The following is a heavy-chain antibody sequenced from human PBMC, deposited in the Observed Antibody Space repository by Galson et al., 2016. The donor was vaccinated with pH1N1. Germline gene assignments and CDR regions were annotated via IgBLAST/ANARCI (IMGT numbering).Heavy chain of an antibody. CDR2: VSGTGST. J-gene: IGHJ5*02. CDR1: GGSISSDSDY. D-gene: IGHD3-3*01. Sequence: TLSLTCTVSGGSISSDSDYWNWIRQPAGKGLEWIGRVSGTGSTNYNPSLKSRVTISIDTSKNQFSLKMASVTAADTAVYFCARESLEWLRISRDRVELNWFDPWGQGTLVTVSS. V-gene: IGHV4-61*02. CDR3: ARESLEWLRISRDRVELNWFDP.